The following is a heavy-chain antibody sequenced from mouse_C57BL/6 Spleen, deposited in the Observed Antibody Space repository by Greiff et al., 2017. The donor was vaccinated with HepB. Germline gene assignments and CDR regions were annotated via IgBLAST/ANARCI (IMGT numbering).Heavy chain of an antibody. Sequence: VQLQQSGAELVRPGASVKLSCKASGYTFTDYYINWVKQRPGQGLEWIARIYPGSGNTYYNEKFKGKATLTAEKSSSTAYMQLSSLTSEDSAVYFCARSGYGDAMDDWGQGTSVTVSS. CDR2: IYPGSGNT. CDR1: GYTFTDYY. CDR3: ARSGYGDAMDD. J-gene: IGHJ4*01. V-gene: IGHV1-76*01. D-gene: IGHD3-2*02.